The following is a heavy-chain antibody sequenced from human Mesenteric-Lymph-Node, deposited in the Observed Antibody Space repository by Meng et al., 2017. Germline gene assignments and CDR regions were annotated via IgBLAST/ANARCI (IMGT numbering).Heavy chain of an antibody. J-gene: IGHJ4*02. CDR1: GFTVSSNY. Sequence: GSLRLSCAASGFTVSSNYMSWVRQAPGKGLEWVSVISGKSDTIEYADSVKGRFTISRHNSKNTLYLQMNSLRAEDTAVYYCARDLFGRVYWGQGTLVTVSS. D-gene: IGHD2-21*01. V-gene: IGHV3-53*04. CDR3: ARDLFGRVY. CDR2: ISGKSDTI.